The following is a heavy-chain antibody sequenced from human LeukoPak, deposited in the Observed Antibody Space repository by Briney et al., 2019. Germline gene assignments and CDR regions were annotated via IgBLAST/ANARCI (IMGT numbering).Heavy chain of an antibody. V-gene: IGHV1-69*05. CDR3: ASYCSGGSCYHTDY. Sequence: ASVKVSCKASGGTFSSYAISWARQAPGQGIKWMGRIIPIFGTANYAQKFQGRVTITTDESTSTAYMELSSLRSEDTAVYYCASYCSGGSCYHTDYWGQGTLVTVSS. J-gene: IGHJ4*02. CDR2: IIPIFGTA. CDR1: GGTFSSYA. D-gene: IGHD2-15*01.